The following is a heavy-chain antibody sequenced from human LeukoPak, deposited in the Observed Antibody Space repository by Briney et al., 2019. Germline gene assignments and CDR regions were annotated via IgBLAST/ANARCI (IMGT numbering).Heavy chain of an antibody. CDR3: ARMRPPAIRRRNWFDP. Sequence: ASVKVSCKASGYTFTSYGISWVRQAPGQGLEWMGWISAYNGNTNYAQKLQGRVTMTRDTSTSTVYMELSSLRSEDTAVYYCARMRPPAIRRRNWFDPWGQGTLVTVSS. CDR2: ISAYNGNT. J-gene: IGHJ5*02. CDR1: GYTFTSYG. D-gene: IGHD3-3*02. V-gene: IGHV1-18*01.